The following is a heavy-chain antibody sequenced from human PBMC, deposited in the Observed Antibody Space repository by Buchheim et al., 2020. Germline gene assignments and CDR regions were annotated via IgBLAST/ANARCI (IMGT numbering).Heavy chain of an antibody. CDR3: AREVNRAADTDAFDI. D-gene: IGHD6-13*01. CDR2: IYYRGNA. J-gene: IGHJ3*02. Sequence: QVQLQESGPGLVKPSQTLSLICNVSGGPISNDNYFWSWIRQHPGKGLEWIAYIYYRGNAYYNPSLRSRTTISIDTSTNQFSRKLNSVTAADTAMYYCAREVNRAADTDAFDIWGQGT. CDR1: GGPISNDNYF. V-gene: IGHV4-31*03.